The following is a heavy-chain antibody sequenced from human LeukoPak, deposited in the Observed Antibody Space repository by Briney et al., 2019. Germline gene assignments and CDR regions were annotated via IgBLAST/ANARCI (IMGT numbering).Heavy chain of an antibody. CDR1: GDSVSSNSAA. V-gene: IGHV6-1*01. CDR2: TYYRSKWYN. CDR3: AGEDWAYCGGDCYLE. J-gene: IGHJ4*02. Sequence: SQTLSLTCAISGDSVSSNSAAWNWIRQSPSRGLEWLGRTYYRSKWYNDYAVSVKSRITINPDTSKNQFSLQLNSVTPEDTAVYYCAGEDWAYCGGDCYLEWGQGTLVTVSS. D-gene: IGHD2-21*02.